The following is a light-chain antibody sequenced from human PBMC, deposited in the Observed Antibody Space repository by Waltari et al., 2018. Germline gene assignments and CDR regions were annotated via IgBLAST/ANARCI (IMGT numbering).Light chain of an antibody. Sequence: HSALTQPASVSGSPGQSIPISCPGTSSDVGGYNYVSWYQQHPDKAPKLMIYDVSNRPSGVSNRFSGSKSGNTASLTISGLQAEDEADYYCSSYISSDTLELFGGGTSPTVL. CDR1: SSDVGGYNY. V-gene: IGLV2-14*03. CDR3: SSYISSDTLEL. CDR2: DVS. J-gene: IGLJ2*01.